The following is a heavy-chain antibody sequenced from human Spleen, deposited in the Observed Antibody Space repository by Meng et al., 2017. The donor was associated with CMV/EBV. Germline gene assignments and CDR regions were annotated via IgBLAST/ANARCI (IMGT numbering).Heavy chain of an antibody. CDR2: ISYSGNT. Sequence: SETLSLTCTVSDGSISSSSYFWGWIRQPPGKGLEWTGSISYSGNTYYNPSLKSRVSMSVDTSTKQFSLNLRSVTAADTAVYYCARRKQQYPFYYYGMDVWGQGTTVTVSS. V-gene: IGHV4-39*01. CDR3: ARRKQQYPFYYYGMDV. CDR1: DGSISSSSYF. J-gene: IGHJ6*02. D-gene: IGHD6-13*01.